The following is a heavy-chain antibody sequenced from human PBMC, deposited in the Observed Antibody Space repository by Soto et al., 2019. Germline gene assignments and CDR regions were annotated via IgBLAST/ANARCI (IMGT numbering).Heavy chain of an antibody. J-gene: IGHJ4*02. V-gene: IGHV4-39*01. CDR2: ISYSGST. Sequence: SETLSLTCTVSGGSISSDSYYWGWIRQSPEKGLEWIASISYSGSTYYNPTLKSRLTISVDTSKNQFSLKLSSVTAADTAVYYCVRHEQWIIRAYWGQGSLVTVSS. CDR3: VRHEQWIIRAY. D-gene: IGHD6-19*01. CDR1: GGSISSDSYY.